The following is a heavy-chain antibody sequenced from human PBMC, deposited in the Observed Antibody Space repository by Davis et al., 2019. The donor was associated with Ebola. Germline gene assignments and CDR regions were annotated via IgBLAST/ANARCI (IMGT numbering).Heavy chain of an antibody. V-gene: IGHV4-61*08. CDR3: ARDGWEDPSGYLRRGDY. D-gene: IGHD3-22*01. Sequence: SETLSLTCPVSGGSVSSGGYYWNWIRQPPGKGLEWIGYIYYSGSTYYGPSLRGRATISLDTSKNQFSLRLSSVTAADTAVYYCARDGWEDPSGYLRRGDYWGQGALVTVSS. CDR1: GGSVSSGGYY. J-gene: IGHJ4*02. CDR2: IYYSGST.